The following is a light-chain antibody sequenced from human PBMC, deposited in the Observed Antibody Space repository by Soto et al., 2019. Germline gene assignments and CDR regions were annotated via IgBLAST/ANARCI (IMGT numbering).Light chain of an antibody. CDR2: DVS. CDR1: SSDVGGYNY. CDR3: NSYTTSSTLV. V-gene: IGLV2-14*01. J-gene: IGLJ3*02. Sequence: QSALTQPASVSGSPGQSITISCTGTSSDVGGYNYVSWYQQHPGKAPKLKIYDVSKRPSGVSNRFSGSKSGNTASLTISGLQAEDEADYYCNSYTTSSTLVFGGGTKLTVL.